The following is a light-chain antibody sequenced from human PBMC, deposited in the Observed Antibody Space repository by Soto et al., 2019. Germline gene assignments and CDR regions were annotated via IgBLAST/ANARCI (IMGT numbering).Light chain of an antibody. CDR3: QQSSNLGWT. Sequence: EIVLTQSPATLSLSPGERATLSCRASQSVSSYLAWYQQKPGQAPRLLIYDASNRATGIPARFSGSGSGTDFTLTISSLEAEDFAVYYCQQSSNLGWTFGQGTKVEIK. CDR1: QSVSSY. J-gene: IGKJ1*01. CDR2: DAS. V-gene: IGKV3-11*01.